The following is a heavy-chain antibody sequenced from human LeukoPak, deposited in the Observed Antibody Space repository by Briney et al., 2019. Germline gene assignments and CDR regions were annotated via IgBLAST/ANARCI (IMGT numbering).Heavy chain of an antibody. Sequence: ASVKVSCKASGYSFTGYCMHWVRQAPGQGLEWMGRIDPNSGGTNYAQKFQGRVTMTRDTSISTIYVELSSLTSDDTAVYYCAKAGSRSWYSFDYWGQGTLVTVSS. CDR3: AKAGSRSWYSFDY. CDR2: IDPNSGGT. CDR1: GYSFTGYC. J-gene: IGHJ4*02. V-gene: IGHV1-2*06. D-gene: IGHD6-13*01.